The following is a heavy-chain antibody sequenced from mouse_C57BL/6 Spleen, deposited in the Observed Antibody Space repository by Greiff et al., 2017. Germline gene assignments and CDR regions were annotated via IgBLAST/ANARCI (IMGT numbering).Heavy chain of an antibody. CDR3: ARLTTVVENAMDY. CDR1: GFTFSDYG. V-gene: IGHV5-17*01. D-gene: IGHD1-1*01. CDR2: ISSGSSTI. Sequence: EVQGVESGGGLVKPGGSLKLSCAASGFTFSDYGMHWVRQAPEKGLEWVAYISSGSSTIYYADTVKGRFTISRDNAKNTLFLQMTSLGSEDTAMYYCARLTTVVENAMDYWGQGTSVTVSA. J-gene: IGHJ4*01.